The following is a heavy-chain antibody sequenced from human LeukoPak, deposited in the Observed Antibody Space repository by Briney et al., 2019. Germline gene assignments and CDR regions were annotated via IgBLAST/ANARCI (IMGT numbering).Heavy chain of an antibody. Sequence: GGSLRLSCAASGFTFSNYNMNWVRQAPGKGLEWVSYISSSGSAIYYADSVKGRFTISRDNAKNSLYLQMNSLRAEDTAVYYCAKGAATYYDLWGQGTLVTVSS. CDR1: GFTFSNYN. J-gene: IGHJ4*02. D-gene: IGHD3-3*01. CDR2: ISSSGSAI. CDR3: AKGAATYYDL. V-gene: IGHV3-48*04.